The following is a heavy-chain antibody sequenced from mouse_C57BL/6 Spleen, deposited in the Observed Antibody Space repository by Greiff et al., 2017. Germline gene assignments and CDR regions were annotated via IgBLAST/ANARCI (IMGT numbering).Heavy chain of an antibody. CDR2: FHPYNDYT. V-gene: IGHV1-47*01. CDR3: ARRDSDYGLAY. Sequence: QVQLKESGAELVKPGASVKMSCKASGYTFTTYPIEWMKQNHGKSLEWIGNFHPYNDYTKYNEKFKGKATLTVEKSSSTVYMELSRLTSDDSAVYYCARRDSDYGLAYWGQGTLVTVSA. CDR1: GYTFTTYP. D-gene: IGHD2-4*01. J-gene: IGHJ3*01.